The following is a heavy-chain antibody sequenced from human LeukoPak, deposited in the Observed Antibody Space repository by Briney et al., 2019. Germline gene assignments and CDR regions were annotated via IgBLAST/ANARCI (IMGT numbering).Heavy chain of an antibody. V-gene: IGHV4-4*02. CDR2: IYHSGST. Sequence: NASGTLSLTCAVSGGSISSSNWWSWVPQPPGKGLEWIGEIYHSGSTNYNPSLKSRVTISVDKSKNQFSLKLSSVTAADTAVYYCARTVSASGDPGYYFDYWGQGTLVTVSS. D-gene: IGHD2-21*02. CDR3: ARTVSASGDPGYYFDY. CDR1: GGSISSSNW. J-gene: IGHJ4*02.